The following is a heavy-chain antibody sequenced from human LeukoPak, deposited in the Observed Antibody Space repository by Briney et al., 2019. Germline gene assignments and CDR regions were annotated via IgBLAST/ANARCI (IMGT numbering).Heavy chain of an antibody. CDR3: AKGSQQQQLVVTLFDP. CDR1: GFTFSSYG. Sequence: GGSLRLSCAASGFTFSSYGMHWVRQAPGKGLEWVAVISYDGSNKYYADSVKGRFTISRDNSKNTLYLQMNSLRAEDTAVYYCAKGSQQQQLVVTLFDPWGQGTLVTVSS. J-gene: IGHJ5*02. D-gene: IGHD6-13*01. CDR2: ISYDGSNK. V-gene: IGHV3-30*18.